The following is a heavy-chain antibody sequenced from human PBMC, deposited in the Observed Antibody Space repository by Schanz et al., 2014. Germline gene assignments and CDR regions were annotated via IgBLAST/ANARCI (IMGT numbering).Heavy chain of an antibody. CDR2: IWNNGVTK. Sequence: QVQLLQFGGGVVQPGRSLRLSCAASGFTFSSYAIHWFRQPAGKGLEWVAVIWNNGVTKYYADSVRGRFTISRDNSRNTLYLQMNSLRTEDTAVYYCASPSGYSDYGTYFDFWGQGTLVTVSS. D-gene: IGHD5-12*01. CDR1: GFTFSSYA. V-gene: IGHV3-33*08. CDR3: ASPSGYSDYGTYFDF. J-gene: IGHJ4*02.